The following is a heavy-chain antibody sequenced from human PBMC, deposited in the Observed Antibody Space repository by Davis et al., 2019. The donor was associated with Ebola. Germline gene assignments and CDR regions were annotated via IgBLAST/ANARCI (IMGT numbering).Heavy chain of an antibody. D-gene: IGHD2-2*01. Sequence: SETLSLTCTVSGYSISSGYYWGWIRQPPGKGLEWIGYYYYTGSTYYNPSLKSRVTISVDTSKNQFSLKLSSVTAADTAVYYCARVGGIVVVPAAMRYYYGMDVWGKGTTVTVSS. J-gene: IGHJ6*04. CDR2: YYYTGST. CDR3: ARVGGIVVVPAAMRYYYGMDV. CDR1: GYSISSGYY. V-gene: IGHV4-38-2*02.